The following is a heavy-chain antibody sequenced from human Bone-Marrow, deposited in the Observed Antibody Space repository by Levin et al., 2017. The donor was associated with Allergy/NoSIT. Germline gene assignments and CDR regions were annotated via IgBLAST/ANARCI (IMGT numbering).Heavy chain of an antibody. J-gene: IGHJ4*02. CDR2: INAGNGNT. CDR3: ARVGAWRYYGSGSYFGY. V-gene: IGHV1-3*01. CDR1: GYTFTSYA. Sequence: ASVKVSCKASGYTFTSYAMHWVRQAPGQRLEWMGWINAGNGNTKYSQKFQGRVTITRDTSASTAYMELSSLRSEDTAVYYCARVGAWRYYGSGSYFGYWGQGTLVTVSS. D-gene: IGHD3-10*01.